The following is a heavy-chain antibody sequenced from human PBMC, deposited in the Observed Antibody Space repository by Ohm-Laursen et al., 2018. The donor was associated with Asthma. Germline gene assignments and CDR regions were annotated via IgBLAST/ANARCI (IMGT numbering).Heavy chain of an antibody. V-gene: IGHV3-13*01. CDR3: ARGDFLSGNFPFDC. CDR2: IGRAGDT. Sequence: GSLRLSRAASGFTFSSYDMHWVRQATGKGLEWVSAIGRAGDTYYSGSVKGRFTVSRENAKNSLYLQMNSLRAGDTAVYYCARGDFLSGNFPFDCWGQGTLVTVSS. D-gene: IGHD3-3*01. J-gene: IGHJ4*02. CDR1: GFTFSSYD.